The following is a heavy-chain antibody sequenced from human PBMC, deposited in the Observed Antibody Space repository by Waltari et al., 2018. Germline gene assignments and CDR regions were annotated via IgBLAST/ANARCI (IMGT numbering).Heavy chain of an antibody. CDR1: GYIFTAYW. Sequence: EVQLVQSGAEVKKPGESLRISCTASGYIFTAYWISWMRQLPGKGLEWMGRISPSDSHTNYSPSFQCVVIMSVDGSINTAYLHLSGLEASDTATYYCARQGRQYNWFDPWGQGTRVTVSS. CDR3: ARQGRQYNWFDP. CDR2: ISPSDSHT. V-gene: IGHV5-10-1*03. J-gene: IGHJ5*02.